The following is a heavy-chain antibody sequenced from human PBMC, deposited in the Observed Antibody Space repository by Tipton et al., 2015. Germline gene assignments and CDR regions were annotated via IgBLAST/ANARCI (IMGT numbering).Heavy chain of an antibody. D-gene: IGHD4-23*01. Sequence: QLVQSGAEVEKPGASVKVSCKASGYTFTSFGISWVRQAPGQGLEWMGWISAYDGNTDYAQKFQGRVTMTTDTSTSTAYMELRSPKSDDTAVYYCARDNYGGNSGFFDYWGQGTLVTVSS. CDR3: ARDNYGGNSGFFDY. V-gene: IGHV1-18*01. CDR1: GYTFTSFG. CDR2: ISAYDGNT. J-gene: IGHJ4*02.